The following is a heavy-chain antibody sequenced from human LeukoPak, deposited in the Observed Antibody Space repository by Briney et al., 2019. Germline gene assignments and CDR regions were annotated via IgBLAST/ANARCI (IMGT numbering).Heavy chain of an antibody. CDR3: ARGLGIAAAGLPYTWFDP. D-gene: IGHD6-13*01. Sequence: PGGSLRLSCAASGFTFSSYDMHWVRQATGKGLEWVSAIGTAGDTYYPGSVKGRFTISRENAKNSLYLQMNSLRAGDTAVYYCARGLGIAAAGLPYTWFDPWGQGTLVTVSS. CDR2: IGTAGDT. CDR1: GFTFSSYD. J-gene: IGHJ5*02. V-gene: IGHV3-13*01.